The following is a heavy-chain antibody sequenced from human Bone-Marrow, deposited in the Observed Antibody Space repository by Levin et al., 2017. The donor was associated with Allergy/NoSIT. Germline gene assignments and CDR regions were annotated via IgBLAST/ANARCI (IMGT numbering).Heavy chain of an antibody. J-gene: IGHJ4*02. Sequence: GGSLRLSCAASGFTFRTAWMTWVRQAPGKGLEWVGRIKTDVEGMATDYAAPVKGRFTISRDDSKNTVYLQMNSLKTEDTAMYYCATDLPTLDGYPFDYWGQGTLVTVSS. CDR1: GFTFRTAW. V-gene: IGHV3-15*01. CDR3: ATDLPTLDGYPFDY. CDR2: IKTDVEGMAT. D-gene: IGHD5-24*01.